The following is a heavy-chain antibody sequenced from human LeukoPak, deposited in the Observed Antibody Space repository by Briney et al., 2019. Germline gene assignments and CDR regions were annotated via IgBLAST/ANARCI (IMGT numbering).Heavy chain of an antibody. V-gene: IGHV3-23*01. CDR2: ISGSGGST. CDR3: AKEHDDFWSGYCTFDY. D-gene: IGHD3-3*01. J-gene: IGHJ4*01. Sequence: GGSLRLSCAASGFTFSIYAMSWVRQAPGKGLEWVSAISGSGGSTYYADSVKGRFTISRDNSKNTLYLQMNSLRAEDTAVYYCAKEHDDFWSGYCTFDYWGQEPWSPSPQ. CDR1: GFTFSIYA.